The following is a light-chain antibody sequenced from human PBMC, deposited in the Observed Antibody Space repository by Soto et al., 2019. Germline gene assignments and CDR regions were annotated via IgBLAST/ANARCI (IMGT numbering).Light chain of an antibody. V-gene: IGLV1-47*01. CDR3: AAGDDSLNGTV. Sequence: HSLLTQPPSVSGAPGHRVTIFCAGSSSNVGADXVXXYHQLPGTAPKLRVHRNSQRPSGVPDRFSGSKSGTSASLVISGLRSEEEGDYYGAAGDDSLNGTVFGTGTKVAVL. J-gene: IGLJ1*01. CDR1: SSNVGADX. CDR2: RNS.